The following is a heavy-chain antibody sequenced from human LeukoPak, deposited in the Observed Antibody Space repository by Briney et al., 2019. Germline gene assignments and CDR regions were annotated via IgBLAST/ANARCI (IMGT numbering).Heavy chain of an antibody. Sequence: GESLKISCKGSGYSFTSYWIGWVRQMPGKGLEWMGIIYPGDSDTRYSPSFQGQVTISADKSISTAYLQWSSLKASDTAMYYCARQGPLYSSSSGVFYYWGQGTLVTVSS. CDR1: GYSFTSYW. CDR3: ARQGPLYSSSSGVFYY. V-gene: IGHV5-51*01. CDR2: IYPGDSDT. J-gene: IGHJ4*02. D-gene: IGHD6-6*01.